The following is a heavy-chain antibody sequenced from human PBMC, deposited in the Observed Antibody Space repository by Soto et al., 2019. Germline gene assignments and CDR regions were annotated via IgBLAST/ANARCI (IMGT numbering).Heavy chain of an antibody. D-gene: IGHD6-13*01. J-gene: IGHJ4*02. CDR1: GGSISSYY. V-gene: IGHV4-59*01. CDR3: ATGYSSSWYYFDY. Sequence: SETLSLTCTVSGGSISSYYWSWIRQPPGKGLEWIGYIYYSGSTNYNPSLKSRVTISVDTSKNQFSLKLSSVTAADTAVYYCATGYSSSWYYFDYWGQGTLVTVSS. CDR2: IYYSGST.